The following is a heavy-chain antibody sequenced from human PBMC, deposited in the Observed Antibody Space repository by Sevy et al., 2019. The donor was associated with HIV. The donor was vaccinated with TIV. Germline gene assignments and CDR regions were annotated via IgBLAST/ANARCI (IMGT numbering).Heavy chain of an antibody. CDR3: ARLIQWEQLVQRQYYYGMDV. D-gene: IGHD6-6*01. Sequence: GESLKISCKGSGYSFTSYWIGWVRQMPGKGLEWGGIIYPGDSDTRYSPSFQGQVTISADKSIRTAYLQWSSPKASDTAMYYCARLIQWEQLVQRQYYYGMDVWGQGTTVTVSS. J-gene: IGHJ6*02. V-gene: IGHV5-51*01. CDR2: IYPGDSDT. CDR1: GYSFTSYW.